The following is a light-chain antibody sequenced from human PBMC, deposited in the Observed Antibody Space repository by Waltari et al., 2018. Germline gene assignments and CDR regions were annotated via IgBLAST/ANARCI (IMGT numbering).Light chain of an antibody. V-gene: IGKV3-20*01. CDR2: AAS. Sequence: EIVSMPSPGTLSLSPGERATLSCRASQSVSRALAWYQQKPGQAPRLLIYAASTRATGVPDRFSGSGSGTDFSLTISRLDPEDFAVYYCQHYVNLPVTFGQGTKVEI. CDR3: QHYVNLPVT. J-gene: IGKJ1*01. CDR1: QSVSRA.